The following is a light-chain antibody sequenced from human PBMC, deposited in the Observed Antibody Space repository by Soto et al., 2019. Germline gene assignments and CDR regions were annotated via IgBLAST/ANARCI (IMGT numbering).Light chain of an antibody. Sequence: DIQMTQSPSTLSASVGDRVTITCRASQSISSWLAWYQQKPGKAPKLLIYKASSLESGVPSRFSVSGSGTEFTLTISSLQPDDFATYSCQQYNSYPRTFGQGTKVEIK. V-gene: IGKV1-5*03. J-gene: IGKJ1*01. CDR2: KAS. CDR3: QQYNSYPRT. CDR1: QSISSW.